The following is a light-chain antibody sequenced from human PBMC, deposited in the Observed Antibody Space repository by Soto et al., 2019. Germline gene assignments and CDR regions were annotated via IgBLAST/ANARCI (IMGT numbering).Light chain of an antibody. Sequence: IVVTPSPPTLPVSPGDGDTLSCVASQSISSSFLAWYQQKPGQAPRLLIYGASSRATGIPDRFSGTGSETDFTLTISRLEPEDFAVYYCQQYDNSPITFGQGTRLEIK. CDR1: QSISSSF. J-gene: IGKJ5*01. CDR2: GAS. CDR3: QQYDNSPIT. V-gene: IGKV3-20*01.